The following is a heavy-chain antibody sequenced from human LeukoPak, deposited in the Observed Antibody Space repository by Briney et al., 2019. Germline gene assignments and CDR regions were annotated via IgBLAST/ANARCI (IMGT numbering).Heavy chain of an antibody. J-gene: IGHJ4*02. CDR3: ARQNYYGSGTLGY. CDR2: IYYSGST. D-gene: IGHD3-10*01. CDR1: GGSISSGDYY. V-gene: IGHV4-30-4*01. Sequence: PSQTLSLTCTVSGGSISSGDYYWSWLRQPPGKGLEWIGYIYYSGSTYYNPSLKSRVTISVDTSKNQFSLKLSSVTAADTAVYYCARQNYYGSGTLGYWGQGTLVTVSS.